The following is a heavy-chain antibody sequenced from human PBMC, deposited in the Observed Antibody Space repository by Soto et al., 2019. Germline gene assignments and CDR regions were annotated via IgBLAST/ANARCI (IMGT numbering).Heavy chain of an antibody. Sequence: GESVKISCKGSGYSFTSYWIGWVRQMPGKGLEWMGIIYPGDSDTRYSPSFQGQVTISADKSISTAYLQWSSLKASDTAMYYCALGGGSSSTYYYSGMDVWGQGTTVTVSS. D-gene: IGHD6-13*01. CDR3: ALGGGSSSTYYYSGMDV. V-gene: IGHV5-51*01. CDR1: GYSFTSYW. J-gene: IGHJ6*02. CDR2: IYPGDSDT.